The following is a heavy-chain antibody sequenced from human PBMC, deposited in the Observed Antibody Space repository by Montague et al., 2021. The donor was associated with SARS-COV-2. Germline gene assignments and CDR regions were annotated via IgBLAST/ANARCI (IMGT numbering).Heavy chain of an antibody. Sequence: VKPTQTLTLTCTFSGFSLSTSGMCVSWIRQPPGKALEWLALIDWDDDTYYGTSLKTRLTISKDTSKNQVVLTMTNMDPVDTATYYCARIWGATRGDAFDIWGQGTMVTVSS. D-gene: IGHD1-26*01. CDR2: IDWDDDT. CDR3: ARIWGATRGDAFDI. CDR1: GFSLSTSGMC. J-gene: IGHJ3*02. V-gene: IGHV2-70*01.